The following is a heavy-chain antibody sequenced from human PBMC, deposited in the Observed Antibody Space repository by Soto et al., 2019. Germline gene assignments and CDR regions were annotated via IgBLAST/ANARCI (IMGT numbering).Heavy chain of an antibody. CDR2: ITGTGGSK. Sequence: GGSLRLSCAASEFTFSNYAMSWVRQGPGKGLEWVSSITGTGGSKYYADSVQGRFTISRDNFKNTLYLQMNSLRAEDSAVYYCANVGTGTTVGHYFDFWGKGTTVTVSS. CDR3: ANVGTGTTVGHYFDF. CDR1: EFTFSNYA. V-gene: IGHV3-23*01. D-gene: IGHD1-7*01. J-gene: IGHJ6*03.